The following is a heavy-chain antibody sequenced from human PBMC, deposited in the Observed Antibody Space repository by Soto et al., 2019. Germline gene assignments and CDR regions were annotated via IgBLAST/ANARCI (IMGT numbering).Heavy chain of an antibody. CDR3: AKGGSAALIAPSGRDNWFDP. V-gene: IGHV3-9*01. CDR2: ITWNGGTI. J-gene: IGHJ5*02. D-gene: IGHD6-13*01. Sequence: GGSLRLSCAASGFAFDDYVMHWVRQPPGRGLEWVSGITWNGGTIRYVDSVKGRFTISRDNAENSLYLQMNSLRPEDTAVYYCAKGGSAALIAPSGRDNWFDPWGQGAQVTVSS. CDR1: GFAFDDYV.